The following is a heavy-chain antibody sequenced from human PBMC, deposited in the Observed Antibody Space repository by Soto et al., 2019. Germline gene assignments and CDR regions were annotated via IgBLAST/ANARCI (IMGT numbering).Heavy chain of an antibody. V-gene: IGHV1-2*02. D-gene: IGHD4-4*01. J-gene: IGHJ6*02. Sequence: ASVKVSCKASGYAFTGYYMHWVRQAPGQGLEWMGWINPNSGGTNYAQKFQGRVTMTRDTSISKAYMELSRLRSDDTAVYYCARDLTVTTSLYYYYYYCMDVWGQGTTVTVSS. CDR2: INPNSGGT. CDR1: GYAFTGYY. CDR3: ARDLTVTTSLYYYYYYCMDV.